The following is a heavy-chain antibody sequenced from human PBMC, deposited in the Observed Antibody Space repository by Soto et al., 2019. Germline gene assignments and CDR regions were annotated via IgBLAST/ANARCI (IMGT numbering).Heavy chain of an antibody. V-gene: IGHV3-NL1*01. Sequence: GGSLRLSCAASGFTFSTYGMHWVRPPTGKGLEWVSLIWVSVIGAGSRTYYADAVKGRFTISRDNSKHTLYLQMNSLTAEDTAVYACVKGGWLDFWGQGTLVTVSS. CDR1: GFTFSTYG. CDR3: VKGGWLDF. CDR2: IWVSVIGAGSRT. J-gene: IGHJ5*01. D-gene: IGHD3-16*01.